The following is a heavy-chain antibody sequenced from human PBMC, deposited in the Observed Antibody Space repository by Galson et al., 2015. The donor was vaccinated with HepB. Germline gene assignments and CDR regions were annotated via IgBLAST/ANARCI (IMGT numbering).Heavy chain of an antibody. CDR1: GFTFSSYG. CDR3: AKDRVIWFGENYYYYGMDV. V-gene: IGHV3-30*18. D-gene: IGHD3-10*01. CDR2: ISYDGSNK. Sequence: SLRLSCAASGFTFSSYGMHWVRQAPGKGLEWVAVISYDGSNKYYADSVKGRFTIYRDNSKNTLYLQMNSLRAEDTAVYYCAKDRVIWFGENYYYYGMDVWGQGTTVTVSS. J-gene: IGHJ6*02.